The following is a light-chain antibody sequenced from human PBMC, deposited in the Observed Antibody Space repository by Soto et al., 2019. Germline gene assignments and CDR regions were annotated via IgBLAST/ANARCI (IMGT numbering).Light chain of an antibody. CDR3: QQYGSSPLIT. Sequence: EIVLTQSPATPSLPPGERATPSRRARQRLSASDIAWYQQKPGQAPKFLIYGVSSRATGIPDRFSGSGSGTDFTLTISRLEPEDFAVYHCQQYGSSPLITFGQGTRLEIK. CDR1: QRLSASD. V-gene: IGKV3-20*01. CDR2: GVS. J-gene: IGKJ5*01.